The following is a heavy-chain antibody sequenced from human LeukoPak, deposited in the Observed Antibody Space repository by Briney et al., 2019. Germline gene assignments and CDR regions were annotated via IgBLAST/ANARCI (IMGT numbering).Heavy chain of an antibody. CDR2: IWYDGSNK. V-gene: IGHV3-33*06. CDR3: AKDRRGAVAELDY. D-gene: IGHD6-19*01. Sequence: GRSLTLSCAASGFTFSSYGMHWVRQAPGKGLEWVAVIWYDGSNKYYADSVKGRFTISRDNSKNTLYLQMNSLRAEDTAVYYCAKDRRGAVAELDYWGQGTLVTVSS. J-gene: IGHJ4*02. CDR1: GFTFSSYG.